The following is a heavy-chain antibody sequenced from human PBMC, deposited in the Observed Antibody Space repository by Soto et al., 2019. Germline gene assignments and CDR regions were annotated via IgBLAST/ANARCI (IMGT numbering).Heavy chain of an antibody. Sequence: GGSMGLSCTASGFTFSRNWMSWVRQAPGKGLEWVANIKQDGIEKYYVDSVKGRFTISRDNAKKSLFLQMNSLRAEDTAVYYCAREKAAAHFDYWGRGILVTVSS. D-gene: IGHD6-13*01. J-gene: IGHJ4*02. CDR3: AREKAAAHFDY. V-gene: IGHV3-7*03. CDR2: IKQDGIEK. CDR1: GFTFSRNW.